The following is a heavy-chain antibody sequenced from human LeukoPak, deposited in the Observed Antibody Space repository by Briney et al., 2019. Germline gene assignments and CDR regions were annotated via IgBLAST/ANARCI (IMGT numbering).Heavy chain of an antibody. Sequence: SETLSLTCAVYGGSFSGYYWSWIRQPPGKGLEWIGEINHSGSTNYNPSLKGRVTISVDTSKNQFSLKLRSVTAADTAVYYCARGPRFGELLWHWFDPWGQGTLVTVSS. CDR1: GGSFSGYY. V-gene: IGHV4-34*01. J-gene: IGHJ5*02. D-gene: IGHD3-10*01. CDR2: INHSGST. CDR3: ARGPRFGELLWHWFDP.